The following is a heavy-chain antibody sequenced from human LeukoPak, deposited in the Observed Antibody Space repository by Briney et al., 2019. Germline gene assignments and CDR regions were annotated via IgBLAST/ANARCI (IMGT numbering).Heavy chain of an antibody. CDR1: GFTFSESW. CDR3: ARVQRGSRHYFDY. V-gene: IGHV3-7*04. D-gene: IGHD6-13*01. Sequence: GGSLRLSCVASGFTFSESWMTWVRQAPGKGLEWVANIKQDGSEKYYVDSVKGRFTISRDNAKNSLYLQMNSLRAEDTAVYYCARVQRGSRHYFDYWGQGTLVTVSS. J-gene: IGHJ4*02. CDR2: IKQDGSEK.